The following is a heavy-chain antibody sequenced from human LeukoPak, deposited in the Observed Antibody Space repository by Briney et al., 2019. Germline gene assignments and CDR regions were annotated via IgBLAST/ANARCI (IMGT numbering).Heavy chain of an antibody. CDR2: IKTDGSTT. J-gene: IGHJ4*02. V-gene: IGHV3-74*01. Sequence: GGSLRLSCAAFASTFPNYWMHWVRQAPGEGLVWVSRIKTDGSTTNYAGSVKGRFTISRDNAMNTLYLQMNSLRVEDTAVYFCARGLPGNYGYFDYWGQGALVTISS. CDR1: ASTFPNYW. CDR3: ARGLPGNYGYFDY. D-gene: IGHD2-2*01.